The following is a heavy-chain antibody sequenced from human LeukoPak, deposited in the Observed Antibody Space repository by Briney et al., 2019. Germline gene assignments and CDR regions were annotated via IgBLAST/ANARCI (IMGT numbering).Heavy chain of an antibody. J-gene: IGHJ4*02. CDR3: ARDRVVAPYYFDY. CDR1: GFTFRSYT. D-gene: IGHD5-12*01. V-gene: IGHV3-21*01. CDR2: ISSSISYI. Sequence: GGSLRLSCAASGFTFRSYTMNWVRHAPGKGLEWVSSISSSISYIYYADSMKGRFTISRDNAKNSLYLQMNSLRAEDTAVYYCARDRVVAPYYFDYWGQGTLVTVSS.